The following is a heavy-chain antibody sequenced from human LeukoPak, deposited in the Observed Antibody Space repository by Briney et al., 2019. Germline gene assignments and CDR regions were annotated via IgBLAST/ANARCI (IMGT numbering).Heavy chain of an antibody. Sequence: PGGSLRLSCAASGFTFSSYSMNWVRQAPGKGLEWVSSISSSSSYIHYADSVKGRFTISRDNAKNSLYLQMNSLRAEDTAVYYCARETREVDYWGQGTLVTVSS. CDR3: ARETREVDY. V-gene: IGHV3-21*01. J-gene: IGHJ4*02. CDR2: ISSSSSYI. CDR1: GFTFSSYS.